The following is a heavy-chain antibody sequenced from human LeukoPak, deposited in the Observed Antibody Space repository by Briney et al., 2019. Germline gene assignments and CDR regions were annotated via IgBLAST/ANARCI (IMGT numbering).Heavy chain of an antibody. V-gene: IGHV4-31*03. CDR1: GGPITSDGHY. J-gene: IGHJ5*02. D-gene: IGHD2-21*01. Sequence: SETLSLTCTVSGGPITSDGHYSSWIRQHPGKGLEWIGYIYYNGNTYYNPSLKSRVTISVDTSKSQFSLNLSSVTAADTAVYYCARGGLWWFDPWGQGTLVTVSS. CDR3: ARGGLWWFDP. CDR2: IYYNGNT.